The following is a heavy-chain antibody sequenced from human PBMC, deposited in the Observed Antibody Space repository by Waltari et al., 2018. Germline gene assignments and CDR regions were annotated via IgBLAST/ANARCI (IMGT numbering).Heavy chain of an antibody. V-gene: IGHV3-48*03. CDR1: GFTFSSYE. Sequence: EVQLVESGGGLVQPGGSLRLSCAASGFTFSSYEMNWVRQAPGKGLEWVSYISSSGSTIYYADSVKGRFTISRDNAKNSLYLQMNSLRAEDTAVYYCARKDYYDSSGYNAEYFQHWGQGTLVTVSS. CDR3: ARKDYYDSSGYNAEYFQH. CDR2: ISSSGSTI. D-gene: IGHD3-22*01. J-gene: IGHJ1*01.